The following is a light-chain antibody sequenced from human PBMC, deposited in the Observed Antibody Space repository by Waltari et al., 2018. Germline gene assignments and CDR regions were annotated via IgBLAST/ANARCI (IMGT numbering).Light chain of an antibody. CDR2: RAS. CDR3: QPHGTLPAT. V-gene: IGKV3-20*01. Sequence: EIVSTQSPGTASLSPGERVTLSCRASQSVGSSSLAWYQQKPGQAPRPVFYRASRRATGIPDRFSGSGSGADFGLTISRLEPEDFGVYCCQPHGTLPATFGQGTKVEIK. J-gene: IGKJ1*01. CDR1: QSVGSSS.